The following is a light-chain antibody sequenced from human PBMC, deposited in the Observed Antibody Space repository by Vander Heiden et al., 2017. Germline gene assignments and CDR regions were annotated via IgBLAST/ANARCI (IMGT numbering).Light chain of an antibody. CDR2: QDS. CDR1: KLGDKY. V-gene: IGLV3-1*01. CDR3: QAWNSSVWV. J-gene: IGLJ3*02. Sequence: SYELTQPPSVSVSPGQTASITCSGDKLGDKYACWYQQKPGQSPGRVIYQDSKRPSGIPECFSGSNSGNTATLTISGTQAMDEADYYCQAWNSSVWVFGGGTKMTVL.